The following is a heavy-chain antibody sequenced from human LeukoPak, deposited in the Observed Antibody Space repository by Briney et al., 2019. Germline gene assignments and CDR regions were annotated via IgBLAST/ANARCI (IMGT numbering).Heavy chain of an antibody. CDR1: GESSFSNYY. Sequence: SETLSLTCAVYGESSFSNYYWSWIRQTPGGALEWIGEINHSGYTNYNPSLKSRVTLSIDTSKNQFSLRLNSVTAADTAVYYCSRQVVGNDYWSKGTLVTVSS. J-gene: IGHJ4*02. CDR2: INHSGYT. V-gene: IGHV4-34*01. CDR3: SRQVVGNDY. D-gene: IGHD3-22*01.